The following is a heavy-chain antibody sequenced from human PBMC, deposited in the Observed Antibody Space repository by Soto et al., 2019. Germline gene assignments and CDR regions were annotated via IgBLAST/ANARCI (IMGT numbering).Heavy chain of an antibody. Sequence: QVQLVQSGAEVKKPGSSVKVSCKASGGTFSSYTISWVRQAPGQGLEWMGRIIPILGIANYAQKFQGRVTITADKATSTAHMKLSSLRSEDTAVYYCARGGGTDPPGEDYYYGMDVWGQGTTVTVSS. J-gene: IGHJ6*02. V-gene: IGHV1-69*02. D-gene: IGHD1-1*01. CDR3: ARGGGTDPPGEDYYYGMDV. CDR1: GGTFSSYT. CDR2: IIPILGIA.